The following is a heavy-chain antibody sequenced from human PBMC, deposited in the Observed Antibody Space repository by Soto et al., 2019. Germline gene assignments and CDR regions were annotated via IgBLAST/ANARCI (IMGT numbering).Heavy chain of an antibody. J-gene: IGHJ6*02. CDR3: ARVYADSDYYYYYGMDV. Sequence: GGSLRLSCAASGFTFSSYDMHWVRQATGKGLEWVSAIGTAGDTYYPGSVKGRFTISRENAKNSLYLQMNSLRAEDTAVYYCARVYADSDYYYYYGMDVWGQGTTVTVSS. V-gene: IGHV3-13*01. CDR2: IGTAGDT. CDR1: GFTFSSYD. D-gene: IGHD5-12*01.